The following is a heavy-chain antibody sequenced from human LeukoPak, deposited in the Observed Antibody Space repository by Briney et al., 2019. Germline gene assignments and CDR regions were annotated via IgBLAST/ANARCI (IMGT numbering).Heavy chain of an antibody. CDR2: IWHSGST. D-gene: IGHD3-22*01. CDR1: LWSLREHY. V-gene: IGHV4-34*01. CDR3: VRKDDTATYSFDY. J-gene: IGHJ4*02. Sequence: PSETLSLTYPHCLWSLREHYWFLLRQPPGKGLEWIGEIWHSGSTNYNPSLKSRVTMSVDKSKNQFSLKLSSATAADTAVYYCVRKDDTATYSFDYWGQGTLVTVSS.